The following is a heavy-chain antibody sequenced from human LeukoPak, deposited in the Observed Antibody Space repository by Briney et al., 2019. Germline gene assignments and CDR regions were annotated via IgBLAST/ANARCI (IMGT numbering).Heavy chain of an antibody. D-gene: IGHD1-26*01. J-gene: IGHJ3*02. CDR1: GLTFSSYT. CDR2: ISSSNTYI. CDR3: ARSVGARGAFDI. Sequence: GGSLRLSCAASGLTFSSYTMNWVRQAPGKGLEWVSSISSSNTYIYYADSVKGRFTISRDNAKNSLYLQMNSLRAEDTAVYYCARSVGARGAFDIWGQGTMVTVSS. V-gene: IGHV3-21*01.